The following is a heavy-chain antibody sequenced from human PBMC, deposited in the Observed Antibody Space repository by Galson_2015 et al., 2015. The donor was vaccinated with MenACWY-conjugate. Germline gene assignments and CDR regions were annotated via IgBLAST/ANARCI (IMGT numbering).Heavy chain of an antibody. V-gene: IGHV3-11*06. J-gene: IGHJ3*01. CDR3: VRLSHYVIGTGAFDL. CDR1: GFTFSDYF. Sequence: SLRLSCAASGFTFSDYFMSWVRQAPGKGLEWVSHINTRGIYTNYADSVRGRLTISRDNAENSLFLQMNNLRAEDTAVCYCVRLSHYVIGTGAFDLWGQGAVVTVSS. D-gene: IGHD1-14*01. CDR2: INTRGIYT.